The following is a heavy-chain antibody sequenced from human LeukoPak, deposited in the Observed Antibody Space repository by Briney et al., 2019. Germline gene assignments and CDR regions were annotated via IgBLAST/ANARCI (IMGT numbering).Heavy chain of an antibody. V-gene: IGHV5-51*01. Sequence: GESLKISCRGFGYSFTRNWIAWVRQMPGKGLEWMGIVYPGDPDTRYSPSFQGQVTMSADKSITTAYLRWGSLKASDTAVYYCARLTDKGFDYWGQGTLVTVSS. CDR2: VYPGDPDT. J-gene: IGHJ4*02. CDR1: GYSFTRNW. CDR3: ARLTDKGFDY.